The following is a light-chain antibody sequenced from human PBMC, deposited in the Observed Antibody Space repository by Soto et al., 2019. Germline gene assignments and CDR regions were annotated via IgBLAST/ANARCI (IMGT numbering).Light chain of an antibody. CDR1: SSDVGTYNL. CDR2: EVT. Sequence: QSALTQPASVSGSHGQSITISCTGSSSDVGTYNLVSWYQQHPGEAPKLMIYEVTKRPSGVSNRFSGSKSGNTASLTISGLQAEDEADYYCCSYAGSSYVFGTGTKVTVL. J-gene: IGLJ1*01. V-gene: IGLV2-23*02. CDR3: CSYAGSSYV.